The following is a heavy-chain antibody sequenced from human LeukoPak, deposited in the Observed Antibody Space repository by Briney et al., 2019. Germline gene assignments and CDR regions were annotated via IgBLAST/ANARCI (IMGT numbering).Heavy chain of an antibody. J-gene: IGHJ4*02. V-gene: IGHV4-30-4*01. Sequence: SETLSLTCTVSGGSISSGDYYWSWIRQPPGKGLEWIGYIYYSGSTYYNPSLKSRVTISVDTSKNQFSLKLSSVTAADTAVYYCASEDYYDSSGYANWGQGTLVTVSS. D-gene: IGHD3-22*01. CDR1: GGSISSGDYY. CDR2: IYYSGST. CDR3: ASEDYYDSSGYAN.